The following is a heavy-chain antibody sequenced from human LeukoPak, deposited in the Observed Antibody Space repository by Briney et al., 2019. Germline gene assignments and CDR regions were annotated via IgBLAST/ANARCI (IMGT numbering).Heavy chain of an antibody. CDR3: ARERDTALAPYLDY. CDR2: ISTYNGDT. V-gene: IGHV1-18*04. CDR1: GYTFTGYY. J-gene: IGHJ4*02. Sequence: GASVKVSCKASGYTFTGYYMHWVRQAPGQGLEWMGWISTYNGDTKYAQKFQDRVTMTTDTSTSTAYLEMRRLRFDDTAVYFCARERDTALAPYLDYWGQGTLLTVSS. D-gene: IGHD5-18*01.